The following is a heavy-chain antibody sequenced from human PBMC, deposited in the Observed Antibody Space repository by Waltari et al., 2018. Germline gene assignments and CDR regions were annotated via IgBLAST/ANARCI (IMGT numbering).Heavy chain of an antibody. J-gene: IGHJ5*02. CDR2: IYYSGRT. CDR3: ARSWFDP. CDR1: GGSISSSSSY. Sequence: QLQLQASGPGLVKPSQTLSLTCTVSGGSISSSSSYWGWIRQPPGKGLELIGSIYYSGRTYYNPSLKSRVTISVDTSKNQFSLKLSSVTAADTAVYYCARSWFDPWGQGTLVTVSS. V-gene: IGHV4-39*07.